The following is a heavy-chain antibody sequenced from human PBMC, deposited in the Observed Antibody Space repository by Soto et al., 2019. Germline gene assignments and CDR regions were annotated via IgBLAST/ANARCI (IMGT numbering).Heavy chain of an antibody. J-gene: IGHJ4*02. Sequence: GASVKVSCKASGGTFSSYAISWVRQAPGQGLEWMGGIIPIFGTANYAQKFQGRVTITADESTSTAYMELSSLRSEDTAVYYCARGFDDSSVYPEFYFDYGGQGTLVTVS. D-gene: IGHD3-22*01. CDR3: ARGFDDSSVYPEFYFDY. CDR1: GGTFSSYA. CDR2: IIPIFGTA. V-gene: IGHV1-69*13.